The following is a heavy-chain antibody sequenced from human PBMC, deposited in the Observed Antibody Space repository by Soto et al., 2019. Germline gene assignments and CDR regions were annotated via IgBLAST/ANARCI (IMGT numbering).Heavy chain of an antibody. V-gene: IGHV1-69*01. D-gene: IGHD3-22*01. CDR2: IIPLFAAP. CDR3: AILTTSGYYPPFDD. Sequence: QVQLVQSGAEVKKPGSSVKVSCKASGDSFSSSAITWVRQAPGQGLEWMGGIIPLFAAPHYAYRLQDRVTITADDSTSTAYMELSSRRSEDTAVYYCAILTTSGYYPPFDDWGQGTLVTVSS. CDR1: GDSFSSSA. J-gene: IGHJ4*02.